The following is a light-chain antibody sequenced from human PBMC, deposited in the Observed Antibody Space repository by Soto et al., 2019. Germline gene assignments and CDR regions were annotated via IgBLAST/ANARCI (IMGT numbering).Light chain of an antibody. CDR1: QSVDRY. CDR3: QQYDITPPNT. CDR2: GAS. Sequence: EIVLTQSPGTLSLSPGETATLSCRASQSVDRYVAWYQQKVGQAPRLLIYGASTRATGIPDRFSGSGSGTDFTLTISGLEPKDFALYYCQQYDITPPNTFGGGTKVDIK. J-gene: IGKJ4*01. V-gene: IGKV3-20*01.